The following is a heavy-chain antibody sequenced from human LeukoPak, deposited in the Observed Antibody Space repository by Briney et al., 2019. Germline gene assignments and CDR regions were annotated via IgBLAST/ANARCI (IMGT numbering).Heavy chain of an antibody. D-gene: IGHD6-19*01. CDR1: GGSISSYY. V-gene: IGHV4-4*09. CDR3: ASQGYSSGWYNPYAFDI. J-gene: IGHJ3*02. CDR2: IYTSGST. Sequence: SETLSLTCTVSGGSISSYYWSWIRQPPGKGLEWIGYIYTSGSTNYNPSLKSRVTISVDTSKNQFSLKLSSVTAADTAVYYCASQGYSSGWYNPYAFDIWGQGTVVTVSS.